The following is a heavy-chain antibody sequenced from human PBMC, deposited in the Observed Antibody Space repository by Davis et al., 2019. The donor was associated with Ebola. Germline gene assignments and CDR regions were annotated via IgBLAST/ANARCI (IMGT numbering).Heavy chain of an antibody. Sequence: GGSLRLSCAASGFTFSSYTMNWVRQAPGKGLEWVSTISDGSRSTHYADSVRGRFTISRDDSKSTVFLQMNALRAEDTALYYCAGQYCTSASCLYYFDNWGQGTLVTVSS. CDR2: ISDGSRST. V-gene: IGHV3-23*01. D-gene: IGHD2-2*01. CDR3: AGQYCTSASCLYYFDN. J-gene: IGHJ4*02. CDR1: GFTFSSYT.